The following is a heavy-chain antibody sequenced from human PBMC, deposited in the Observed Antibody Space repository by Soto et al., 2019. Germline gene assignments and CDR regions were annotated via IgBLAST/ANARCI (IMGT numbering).Heavy chain of an antibody. V-gene: IGHV3-9*01. CDR1: GFTFDDYA. D-gene: IGHD3-3*01. Sequence: QPGGSLRLSCAASGFTFDDYAMHWVRQAPGKGLEWVSGISWNSGSIGYADSVKGRFTISRDNAKNSLYLQMNSLRAEDTALYYCAKAVLRFLEWFRGYGMDVWGQGTTVTVSS. CDR2: ISWNSGSI. J-gene: IGHJ6*02. CDR3: AKAVLRFLEWFRGYGMDV.